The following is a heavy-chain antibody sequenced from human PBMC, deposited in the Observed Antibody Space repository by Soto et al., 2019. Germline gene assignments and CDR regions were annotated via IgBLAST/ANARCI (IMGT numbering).Heavy chain of an antibody. J-gene: IGHJ5*02. V-gene: IGHV4-30-2*01. Sequence: QLQLQESGSGLVKPSQTLSLSCDVSGDAISSSYYSWSWIRQPPGKGLEWIGYIYHSGSTYYNPSLKSRVTMSVDGSENQFSLKLSSVTAADTAVYYCARSIVGALRFDPWGQGTLVTVSS. CDR1: GDAISSSYYS. CDR2: IYHSGST. CDR3: ARSIVGALRFDP. D-gene: IGHD1-26*01.